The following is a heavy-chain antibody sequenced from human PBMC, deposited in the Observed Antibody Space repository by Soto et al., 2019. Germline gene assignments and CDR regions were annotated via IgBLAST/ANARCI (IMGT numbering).Heavy chain of an antibody. D-gene: IGHD1-7*01. Sequence: GGSLRLSCAASGFTFSSYWMSWVRQAPGKGLEWVANIKQDGSGTYYVDSVKGRFTISRDNAKNSLYLQMNSLRAEDTAVYYCARDSYNWNYGNWFDPWGQGTLVTVSS. J-gene: IGHJ5*02. CDR3: ARDSYNWNYGNWFDP. CDR1: GFTFSSYW. V-gene: IGHV3-7*01. CDR2: IKQDGSGT.